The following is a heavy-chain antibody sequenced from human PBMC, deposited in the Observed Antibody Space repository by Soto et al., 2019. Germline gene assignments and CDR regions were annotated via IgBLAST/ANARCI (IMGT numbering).Heavy chain of an antibody. D-gene: IGHD6-13*01. Sequence: SVKVSCKASGGTFSSYAISWVRQAPGQGLEWMGGIIPIFGTANYAQKFQGRVTTTADESTSTAYMELSSLRSEDTAVYYCASRIAAAGTNFDYWGQGTLVTVSS. V-gene: IGHV1-69*13. J-gene: IGHJ4*02. CDR2: IIPIFGTA. CDR1: GGTFSSYA. CDR3: ASRIAAAGTNFDY.